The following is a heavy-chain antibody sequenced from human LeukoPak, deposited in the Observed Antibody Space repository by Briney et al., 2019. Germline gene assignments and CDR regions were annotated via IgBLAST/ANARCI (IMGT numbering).Heavy chain of an antibody. D-gene: IGHD1-14*01. Sequence: GGAPRISFAAPGFTFSSYAMPWVRPAPGKGLEYVSAISSNGGSTYYANSVKGRFTISRDNSKNTLYLQMGSLRAEDMAVYYCARGKPEGDYYFDYWGQGTLVTVSS. CDR3: ARGKPEGDYYFDY. V-gene: IGHV3-64*01. J-gene: IGHJ4*02. CDR1: GFTFSSYA. CDR2: ISSNGGST.